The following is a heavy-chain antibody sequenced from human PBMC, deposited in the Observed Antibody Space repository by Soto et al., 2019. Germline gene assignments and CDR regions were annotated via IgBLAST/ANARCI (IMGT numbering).Heavy chain of an antibody. CDR2: IIPIFGTA. Sequence: QVQLVQSGAEVKKPGSSVKVSCKASGGTFSSYAISWVRQAPGQGLEWMGGIIPIFGTANYAQKFQGRVTITGDESTSTAYMELSSLRSEDTAVYYCAREGKPGYCSVGSCYYLFDYWGQGTLVTVSS. D-gene: IGHD2-15*01. J-gene: IGHJ4*02. CDR1: GGTFSSYA. V-gene: IGHV1-69*01. CDR3: AREGKPGYCSVGSCYYLFDY.